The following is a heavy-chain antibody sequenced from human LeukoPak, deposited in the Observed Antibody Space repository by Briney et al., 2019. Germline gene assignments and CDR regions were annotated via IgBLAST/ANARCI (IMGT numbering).Heavy chain of an antibody. V-gene: IGHV4-34*01. Sequence: PSETLSLTCAVYGGSFSGYYWSWIRQPPGKGLEWIGEINHSGNTNSNPSLKSRVTMSVDTSKNQFSLKLSSVTAADTAVYYCARATMVRGVINLYYYYYYMDVWGKGTTVTISS. CDR1: GGSFSGYY. CDR3: ARATMVRGVINLYYYYYYMDV. J-gene: IGHJ6*03. D-gene: IGHD3-10*01. CDR2: INHSGNT.